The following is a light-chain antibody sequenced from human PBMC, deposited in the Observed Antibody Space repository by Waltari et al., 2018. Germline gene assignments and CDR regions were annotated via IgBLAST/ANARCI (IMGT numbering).Light chain of an antibody. Sequence: SCRASQSVSRSLAWYQQKPGQAPRLFIYGASSRATGVPDRFSGSGSGTDFSLTISRLEPEDFAVYYCQHYVRLPVSFGQGTKVEIK. V-gene: IGKV3-20*01. CDR3: QHYVRLPVS. J-gene: IGKJ1*01. CDR2: GAS. CDR1: QSVSRS.